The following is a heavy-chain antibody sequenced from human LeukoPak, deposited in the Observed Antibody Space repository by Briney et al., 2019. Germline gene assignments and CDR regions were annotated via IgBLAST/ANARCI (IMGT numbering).Heavy chain of an antibody. V-gene: IGHV3-13*04. CDR1: GFXFRSYD. CDR2: IGSAGEI. D-gene: IGHD3-22*01. J-gene: IGHJ4*02. CDR3: VRVDNSAYSD. Sequence: PGGSLRLSCAASGFXFRSYDMHWVRQPTGNGLEWVSAIGSAGEIYYPGSVKGRFTISRDNAKNSLYLQMNSLRAGDTAVYYCVRVDNSAYSDWGQGTLVTVSS.